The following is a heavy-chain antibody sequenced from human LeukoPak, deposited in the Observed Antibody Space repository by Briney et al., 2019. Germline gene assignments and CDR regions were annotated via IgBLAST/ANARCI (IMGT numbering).Heavy chain of an antibody. V-gene: IGHV3-74*01. CDR3: ARRFYAMDV. Sequence: GGSLRLSCAASGFTFSSYWMHWVRQAPGKGLVWVSRINSDGSITTYADSVRGRFTISRDNAESTLYLQMNSLRAEDTAVYYCARRFYAMDVWGHGTTFTVSS. J-gene: IGHJ6*02. CDR2: INSDGSIT. D-gene: IGHD4-17*01. CDR1: GFTFSSYW.